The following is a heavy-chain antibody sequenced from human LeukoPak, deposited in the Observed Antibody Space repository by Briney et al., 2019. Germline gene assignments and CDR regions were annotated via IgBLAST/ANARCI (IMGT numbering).Heavy chain of an antibody. CDR2: ISSSGSTI. Sequence: VGSLRLSCAASGFTFSSYEMNWVRQAPGKGLEWVSYISSSGSTIYYADSVKGRFTISRDNAKNSLYLQMNSLRAEDTAVYYCARSFEGGFDIWGQGTMVTVSS. J-gene: IGHJ3*02. CDR3: ARSFEGGFDI. V-gene: IGHV3-48*03. D-gene: IGHD1-26*01. CDR1: GFTFSSYE.